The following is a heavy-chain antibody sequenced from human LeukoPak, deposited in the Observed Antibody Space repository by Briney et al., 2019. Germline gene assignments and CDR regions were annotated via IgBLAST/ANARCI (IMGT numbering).Heavy chain of an antibody. V-gene: IGHV4-38-2*02. CDR2: IYHSGST. J-gene: IGHJ1*01. CDR1: GYSISSGYY. Sequence: SETLSLTCAVSGYSISSGYYWGWIRQPPGKGLESIGSIYHSGSTYYNPSLKSRVTISVDTSKNQFSLKLSSVTAADTAVYYCARDPLGKYGDYPAEYFQCWGQGTLVTVSS. D-gene: IGHD4-17*01. CDR3: ARDPLGKYGDYPAEYFQC.